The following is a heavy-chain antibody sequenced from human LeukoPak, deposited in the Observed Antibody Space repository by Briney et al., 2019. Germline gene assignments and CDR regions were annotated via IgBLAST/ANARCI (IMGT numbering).Heavy chain of an antibody. CDR2: IGRDSARI. CDR1: GFTFRDPA. Sequence: GGSLRLSCVGSGFTFRDPAMHWVRQAPGQGLEWGSGIGRDSARIDYVDSVKGRFTVSRDNAKNSLYLQMNSLRIEATPLYYCPKDLVPGGADVWGQGTTVTVSS. D-gene: IGHD6-6*01. J-gene: IGHJ6*01. V-gene: IGHV3-9*01. CDR3: PKDLVPGGADV.